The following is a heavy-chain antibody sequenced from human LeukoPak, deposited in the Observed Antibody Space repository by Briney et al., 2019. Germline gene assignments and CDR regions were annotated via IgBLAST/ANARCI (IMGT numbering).Heavy chain of an antibody. CDR2: ISRSGSTI. CDR3: ARDPGSSGWLLVRGAFDI. D-gene: IGHD6-19*01. V-gene: IGHV3-48*03. J-gene: IGHJ3*02. Sequence: GGSLRLSCAASGFTFSSYEMNWVRQAPGKGLEWVSYISRSGSTIYYADSVKGRFTISRDNAKNSLYLQMNSLRAEDTAVYYCARDPGSSGWLLVRGAFDIWGQGTMVTVSS. CDR1: GFTFSSYE.